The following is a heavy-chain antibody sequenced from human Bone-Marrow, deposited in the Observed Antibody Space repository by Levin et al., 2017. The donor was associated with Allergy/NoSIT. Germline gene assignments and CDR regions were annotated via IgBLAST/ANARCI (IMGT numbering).Heavy chain of an antibody. Sequence: NASETLSLTCSVSGGSVISDDYYWTWIRQPPGKGLEWIASIYHSGSTQYNPSLKSRVTISIDTSKNQFSLRLRSLTAADTAVYYCARGGLTVTTSFGSWGQGSLVTVSS. CDR1: GGSVISDDYY. CDR3: ARGGLTVTTSFGS. CDR2: IYHSGST. J-gene: IGHJ4*02. D-gene: IGHD4-17*01. V-gene: IGHV4-61*08.